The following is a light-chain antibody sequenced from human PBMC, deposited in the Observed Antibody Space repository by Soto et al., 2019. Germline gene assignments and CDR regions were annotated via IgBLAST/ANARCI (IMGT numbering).Light chain of an antibody. CDR2: DVS. CDR1: SSDVGGYNY. Sequence: QSVLTQPASVSGSPGQSITISCTGTSSDVGGYNYVSWYQQHPGKAPKLMIYDVSNRPSGVSNRFFGSKSGNTASLTISGLQAEDEADYYCSSYTSSSTNVVFGGGTKVTVL. J-gene: IGLJ2*01. V-gene: IGLV2-14*03. CDR3: SSYTSSSTNVV.